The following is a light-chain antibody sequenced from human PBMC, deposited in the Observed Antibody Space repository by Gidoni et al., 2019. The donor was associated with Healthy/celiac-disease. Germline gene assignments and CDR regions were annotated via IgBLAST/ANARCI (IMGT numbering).Light chain of an antibody. Sequence: DIQMTHSPSSLSASVGDRVTITCPASQSISSYLTWYQQKPGKAPKLLIYAASSLQSGVPSRFSGSGSGTDFTLTISSLQPEDFATYYCQQSYSTPRTFGQGTKVEIK. V-gene: IGKV1-39*01. J-gene: IGKJ1*01. CDR3: QQSYSTPRT. CDR2: AAS. CDR1: QSISSY.